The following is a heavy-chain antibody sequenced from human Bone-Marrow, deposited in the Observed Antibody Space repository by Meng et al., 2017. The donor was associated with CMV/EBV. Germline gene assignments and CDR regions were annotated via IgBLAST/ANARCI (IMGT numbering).Heavy chain of an antibody. Sequence: GSLRLSCTVSGGSINSYYWSWIRQPPGKGLEWIGYIYYSENTNYNPSLKSRVTISVDTSKNQFSLKLSSVTAADTAVYYCAIGGYFCTSTTCYFDYWGQGTRVTVSS. V-gene: IGHV4-59*01. CDR3: AIGGYFCTSTTCYFDY. D-gene: IGHD2-2*01. CDR1: GGSINSYY. J-gene: IGHJ4*02. CDR2: IYYSENT.